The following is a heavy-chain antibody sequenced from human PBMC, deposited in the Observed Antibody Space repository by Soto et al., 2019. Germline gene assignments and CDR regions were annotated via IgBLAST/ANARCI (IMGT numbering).Heavy chain of an antibody. D-gene: IGHD3-3*02. Sequence: QVQLQESGPGLVKPSETLSLTCTVSGGSISSYYWSWIRQPPGKGLEWIGYIYYSGSTNYNPSLKSRVTTSVDTSKNPVSLKLSSVTAADTAVYYCARVSPAYLSIDYWGQGTLVTVSS. CDR2: IYYSGST. V-gene: IGHV4-59*01. J-gene: IGHJ4*02. CDR3: ARVSPAYLSIDY. CDR1: GGSISSYY.